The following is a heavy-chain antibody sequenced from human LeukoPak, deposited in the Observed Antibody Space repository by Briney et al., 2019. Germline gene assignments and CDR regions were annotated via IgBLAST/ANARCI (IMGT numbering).Heavy chain of an antibody. V-gene: IGHV5-51*01. D-gene: IGHD7-27*01. J-gene: IGHJ4*02. CDR3: ARQSGYYFDY. CDR2: IYPGDSET. Sequence: GESLKISCKGSGYSFTSYWIAWVRQMPGKGLEWMGIIYPGDSETRYSPSFQGQVTISADKSNSTAYLQWSSLKASDTAMYCCARQSGYYFDYWGQGTLVTVSS. CDR1: GYSFTSYW.